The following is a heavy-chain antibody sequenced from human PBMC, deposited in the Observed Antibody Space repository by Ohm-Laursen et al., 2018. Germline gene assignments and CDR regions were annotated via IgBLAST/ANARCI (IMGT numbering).Heavy chain of an antibody. CDR3: AREWGSDIGYCTGGRCYQRNYFDF. Sequence: SDTLSLTCAVYGGSFSDYYWSWIRQPPGKGLEWIGEINESGSTNYSPSLKSRVTISVDTSNNHFSLKLTSVTAADTAVYYCAREWGSDIGYCTGGRCYQRNYFDFWGQGALVTVSS. J-gene: IGHJ4*02. CDR1: GGSFSDYY. V-gene: IGHV4-34*01. CDR2: INESGST. D-gene: IGHD2-15*01.